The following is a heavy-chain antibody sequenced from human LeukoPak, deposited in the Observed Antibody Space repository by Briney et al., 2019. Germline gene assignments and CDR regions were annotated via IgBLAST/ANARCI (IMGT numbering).Heavy chain of an antibody. J-gene: IGHJ4*02. D-gene: IGHD3-22*01. CDR2: MNPNGDNT. CDR1: GYTFTSYY. CDR3: AIVAPYLYDASGSYRTGF. V-gene: IGHV1-8*02. Sequence: ASVKVSCKASGYTFTSYYMHWVRQATGQGLEWMGWMNPNGDNTGYAEKFQGRVTMTRTTNTVYMELNSLTSDDTAVYYCAIVAPYLYDASGSYRTGFWGQGTLVIVSS.